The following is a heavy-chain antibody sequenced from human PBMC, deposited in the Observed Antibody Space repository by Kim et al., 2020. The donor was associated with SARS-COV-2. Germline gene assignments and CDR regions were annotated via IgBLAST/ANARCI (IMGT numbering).Heavy chain of an antibody. Sequence: SETLSLTCAVYGGSFSGYYWSWIRQPPGKGLEWIGEINHSGSTNYNPSLKSRVTISVDTSKNQFSLKLSSVTAADTAVYYCAKQALYYYDSSGYLGAFDIWGQGTMVTVSS. CDR1: GGSFSGYY. V-gene: IGHV4-34*01. J-gene: IGHJ3*02. D-gene: IGHD3-22*01. CDR3: AKQALYYYDSSGYLGAFDI. CDR2: INHSGST.